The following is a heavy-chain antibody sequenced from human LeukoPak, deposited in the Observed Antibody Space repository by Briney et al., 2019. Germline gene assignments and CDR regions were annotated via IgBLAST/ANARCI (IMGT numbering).Heavy chain of an antibody. Sequence: SETLSLTCTVSGGSISRYYWSWIRQPPGKGLEWIGYIYYSGSTNYNPSLKSRVTISVDTSKNQFSLKLSSVTAADTAVYYCAREWLVRRFDPWGQGTLVTVSS. CDR3: AREWLVRRFDP. D-gene: IGHD6-19*01. V-gene: IGHV4-59*01. J-gene: IGHJ5*02. CDR1: GGSISRYY. CDR2: IYYSGST.